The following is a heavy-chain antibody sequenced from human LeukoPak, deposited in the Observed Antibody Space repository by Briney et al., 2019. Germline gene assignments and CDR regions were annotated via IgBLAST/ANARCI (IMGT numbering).Heavy chain of an antibody. J-gene: IGHJ1*01. CDR3: ARALSGTYGLFQH. CDR1: GGSISNYY. V-gene: IGHV4-59*01. Sequence: PSETLCLTCTVSGGSISNYYWSWIRQPPGKGLEWVGYIYYSGSTYYNPSLRSRVTISVDTSKNQFSLNLTSVTAADTAVYYCARALSGTYGLFQHWGQGTLVTVSS. D-gene: IGHD1-26*01. CDR2: IYYSGST.